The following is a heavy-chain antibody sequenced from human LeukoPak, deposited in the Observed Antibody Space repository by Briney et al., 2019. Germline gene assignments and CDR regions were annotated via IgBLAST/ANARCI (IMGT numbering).Heavy chain of an antibody. CDR1: GGSFGGYY. CDR2: INHSGST. CDR3: ARGSGIVVVTAPHVFFDY. D-gene: IGHD2-21*02. Sequence: SETLSLTCAVYGGSFGGYYWSWIRQPPGKGLEWIGEINHSGSTNYNPSLKSRVTISVDTSKNQFSLKLSSVTAADTAVYYCARGSGIVVVTAPHVFFDYWGQGTLVTVSS. V-gene: IGHV4-34*01. J-gene: IGHJ4*02.